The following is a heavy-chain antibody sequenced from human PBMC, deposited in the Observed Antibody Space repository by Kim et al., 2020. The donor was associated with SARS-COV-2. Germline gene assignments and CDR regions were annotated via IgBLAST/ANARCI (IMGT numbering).Heavy chain of an antibody. D-gene: IGHD5-12*01. V-gene: IGHV4-34*01. Sequence: SETLSLTCAVYGGSFSGYYWSWIRQPPGKGLEWIGEINHSGSTNYNPSPKNRVTISVDTSKNQFSLKLSSVTAADTAVYYCASRWLSPADYWGQGTLVTVSS. CDR1: GGSFSGYY. CDR2: INHSGST. CDR3: ASRWLSPADY. J-gene: IGHJ4*02.